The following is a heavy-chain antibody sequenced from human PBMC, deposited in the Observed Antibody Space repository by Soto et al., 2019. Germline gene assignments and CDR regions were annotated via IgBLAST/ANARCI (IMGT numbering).Heavy chain of an antibody. CDR2: IWYDGSNK. Sequence: PGGSPRLSCAASGLTFSSYGMHWVRQAPGKGLEWVAVIWYDGSNKYYADSVKGRFTISRDNSKNTLYLQMNSLRAEDTAVYYCARATTSFHYYYYMDVWGKGTTVTVSS. D-gene: IGHD2-2*01. J-gene: IGHJ6*03. CDR1: GLTFSSYG. CDR3: ARATTSFHYYYYMDV. V-gene: IGHV3-33*01.